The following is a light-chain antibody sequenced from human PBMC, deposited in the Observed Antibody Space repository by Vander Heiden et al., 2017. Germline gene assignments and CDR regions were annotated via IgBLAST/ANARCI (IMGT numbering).Light chain of an antibody. V-gene: IGKV3-20*01. CDR3: QQYGGSPYT. CDR1: QSVSSSY. J-gene: IGKJ2*01. CDR2: GAS. Sequence: EIASTQTPGTLSLSPGERATLTCRASQSVSSSYLAWYQQKPGQAPRLLIYGASTRATGIPDRFSGSGSGTDFTRTISRLEPEDFAVYFCQQYGGSPYTFGQGTKLEIK.